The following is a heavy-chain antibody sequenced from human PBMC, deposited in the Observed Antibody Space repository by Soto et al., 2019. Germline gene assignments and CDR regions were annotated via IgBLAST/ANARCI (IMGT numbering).Heavy chain of an antibody. Sequence: EVQLLESGGGFIQPGGSLRLSCAASGFIFSNYAMPWVRQAPGEGLEWVSGITSTGSSTYYADSLTGRFTIARDNSENTLFLQITSLRAVDTAVYYCAKGAEGYVVSSLDFWGQGTLVSVSS. V-gene: IGHV3-23*01. J-gene: IGHJ4*02. CDR3: AKGAEGYVVSSLDF. CDR1: GFIFSNYA. CDR2: ITSTGSST. D-gene: IGHD5-12*01.